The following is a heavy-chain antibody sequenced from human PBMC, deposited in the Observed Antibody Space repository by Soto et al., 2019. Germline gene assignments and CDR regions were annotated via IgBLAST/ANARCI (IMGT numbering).Heavy chain of an antibody. J-gene: IGHJ4*02. CDR2: ISGSGGST. D-gene: IGHD6-19*01. CDR3: AKPLAVADWFDY. Sequence: LRLSCAASGFTFSSYAMSWVRQAPGKGLEWVSAISGSGGSTYYADSVKGRFTISRDNSKNTLYLQMNSLRAEDTAVYYCAKPLAVADWFDYWGQGTLVTVSS. V-gene: IGHV3-23*01. CDR1: GFTFSSYA.